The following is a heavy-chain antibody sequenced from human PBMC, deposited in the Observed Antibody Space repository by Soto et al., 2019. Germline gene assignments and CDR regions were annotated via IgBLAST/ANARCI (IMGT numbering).Heavy chain of an antibody. CDR2: IIPIFGTA. J-gene: IGHJ6*02. D-gene: IGHD3-3*01. CDR3: AVNITYDFWSGYPYYGMDV. CDR1: GGTFSSYA. Sequence: ALVKVSCKASGGTFSSYAISWVRQAPGQGLEWMGGIIPIFGTANYAQKFQGRVTITADESTSTAYMELSSLRSEDTAVYYCAVNITYDFWSGYPYYGMDVWGQGTTVTVSS. V-gene: IGHV1-69*13.